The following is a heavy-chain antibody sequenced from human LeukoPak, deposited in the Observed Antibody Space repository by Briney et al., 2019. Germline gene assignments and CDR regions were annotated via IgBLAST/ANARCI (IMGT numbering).Heavy chain of an antibody. J-gene: IGHJ4*02. Sequence: VASVTVSYKASGGTFSNYAMRWVGQAPGQGREGMGGIIPIFGTANYAQKFQGRVTITTDESTSTAYMELSTLRSEDTAVYYCARERKYDSSGYYLPGFDYWGQGTLVTVSS. CDR1: GGTFSNYA. CDR2: IIPIFGTA. V-gene: IGHV1-69*05. CDR3: ARERKYDSSGYYLPGFDY. D-gene: IGHD3-22*01.